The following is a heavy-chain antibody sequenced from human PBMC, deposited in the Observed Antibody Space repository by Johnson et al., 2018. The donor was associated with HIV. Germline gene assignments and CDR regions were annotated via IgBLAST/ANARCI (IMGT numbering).Heavy chain of an antibody. Sequence: VQLVESGGGVLRPGASLRLSCEGFGFIFDDYGLNWVRQAPGKGLEWVSGINWNGGITGYADSVKGRCTISRDNDKSSVYMQMNNLRAEDTAFYYCATLSLIAAPDPFDIWGQGTMVTVSS. J-gene: IGHJ3*02. V-gene: IGHV3-20*04. CDR1: GFIFDDYG. CDR3: ATLSLIAAPDPFDI. CDR2: INWNGGIT. D-gene: IGHD6-6*01.